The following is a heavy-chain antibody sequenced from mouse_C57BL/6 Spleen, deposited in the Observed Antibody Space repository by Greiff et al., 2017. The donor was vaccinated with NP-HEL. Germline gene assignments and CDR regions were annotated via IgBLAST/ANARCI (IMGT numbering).Heavy chain of an antibody. CDR1: GYTFTSYW. V-gene: IGHV1-52*01. J-gene: IGHJ1*03. CDR3: GRVRGVAGDWYFDV. Sequence: QVQLQQPGAELVRPGSSVKLSCKASGYTFTSYWMHWVKQRPIQGLEWIGNIDPSDSETHYNQKFKDKATLTVDKSSSTAYMQLSSLTSEDSAVYYCGRVRGVAGDWYFDVWGTGTTVTVSS. D-gene: IGHD1-1*01. CDR2: IDPSDSET.